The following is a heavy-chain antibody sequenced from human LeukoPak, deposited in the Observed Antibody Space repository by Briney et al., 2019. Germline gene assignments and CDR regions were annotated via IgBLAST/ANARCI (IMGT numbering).Heavy chain of an antibody. Sequence: GGSLRLSCAASGFTFNTYWMIWVRQAPGKGLEWVANIDQGGSTKYYVDSLKGRFTISRDNAKNSLYLQMNSLRAEDTAVYYCVRDKGGRSGAIYYDAFDVLGQGTMVTVSS. D-gene: IGHD1-26*01. CDR3: VRDKGGRSGAIYYDAFDV. CDR2: IDQGGSTK. V-gene: IGHV3-7*01. CDR1: GFTFNTYW. J-gene: IGHJ3*01.